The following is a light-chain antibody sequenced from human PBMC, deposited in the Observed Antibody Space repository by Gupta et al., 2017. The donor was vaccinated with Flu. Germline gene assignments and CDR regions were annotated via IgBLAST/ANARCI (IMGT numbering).Light chain of an antibody. V-gene: IGLV1-47*01. CDR1: SSNIGGNF. CDR2: RND. J-gene: IGLJ3*02. Sequence: QSVLTQPPSASGTPGQRVTISCSGSSSNIGGNFVYWFQQVPGTAPKLLIYRNDRRPSGVSDRFSGSKSGTSASLAISGLRSEDEADYYCEVWDDSLSAWVFGGGTKLTVL. CDR3: EVWDDSLSAWV.